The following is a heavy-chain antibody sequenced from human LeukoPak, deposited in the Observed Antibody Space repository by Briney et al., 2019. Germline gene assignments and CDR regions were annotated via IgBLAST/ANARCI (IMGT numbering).Heavy chain of an antibody. J-gene: IGHJ6*02. CDR3: ARDLRTFYGMDL. Sequence: GGSLRLSCAASGFSFSIYSMNWVRQAPGKGLEWVSYITSNSNTRYADFVKGRFTVSRDNAQNSLFLQMDSLRGEDTAVYYCARDLRTFYGMDLWGQGTTVTVFS. D-gene: IGHD1-14*01. CDR1: GFSFSIYS. V-gene: IGHV3-21*06. CDR2: ITSNSNT.